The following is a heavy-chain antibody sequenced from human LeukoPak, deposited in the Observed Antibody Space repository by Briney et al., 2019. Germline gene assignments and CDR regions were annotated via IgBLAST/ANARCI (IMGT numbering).Heavy chain of an antibody. CDR3: ARTGYSGYDPPELAPNFDY. CDR2: ISSSSSYI. D-gene: IGHD5-12*01. CDR1: GFTFSSYE. Sequence: PGGSLRLSCAASGFTFSSYEMNWVRRAPGKGLEWVSSISSSSSYIYYADSVRGRFTISRDNAKNSLFLQMNSLRAEDTAVYYCARTGYSGYDPPELAPNFDYWGQGTLVTVSS. J-gene: IGHJ4*02. V-gene: IGHV3-21*04.